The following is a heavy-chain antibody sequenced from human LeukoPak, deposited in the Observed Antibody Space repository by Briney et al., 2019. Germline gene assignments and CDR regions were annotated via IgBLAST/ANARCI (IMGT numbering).Heavy chain of an antibody. CDR2: ISAYKGNT. J-gene: IGHJ6*04. CDR1: GYTFTSYG. Sequence: ASVKVSCKASGYTFTSYGISWVRQAPGQGLEWMGWISAYKGNTNYAQKLQGRVTMTTDTSTSTAYMELRSLRSDDTAVYYCARDRYYYGSGSSDLYYYGMDVWGKGTTVTVSS. CDR3: ARDRYYYGSGSSDLYYYGMDV. V-gene: IGHV1-18*04. D-gene: IGHD3-10*01.